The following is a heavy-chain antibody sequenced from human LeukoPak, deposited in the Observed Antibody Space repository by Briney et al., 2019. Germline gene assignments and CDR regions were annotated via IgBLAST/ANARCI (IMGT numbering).Heavy chain of an antibody. V-gene: IGHV5-51*01. J-gene: IGHJ3*02. D-gene: IGHD4-11*01. Sequence: GESLKISCQGSESMFTSYWICWWRQMPGKGLEWMGIIYPGDSDTIYSPSFQGQVTISADKSNSTANLQWSSLKASDTAMYYCTRRNSHQAHAFDIWGQGTMVTVSS. CDR2: IYPGDSDT. CDR3: TRRNSHQAHAFDI. CDR1: ESMFTSYW.